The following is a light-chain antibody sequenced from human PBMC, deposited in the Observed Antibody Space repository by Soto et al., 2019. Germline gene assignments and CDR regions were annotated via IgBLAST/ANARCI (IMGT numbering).Light chain of an antibody. CDR2: EVS. CDR3: SSYAGSNNRV. J-gene: IGLJ1*01. CDR1: SSDVGGYNY. Sequence: QSALTQPPSASGSPGQLVTISCTGTSSDVGGYNYVSWYQQHPGKAPKLMIYEVSKRPSGVPDRFSGSKSGNTASLTVSGLQAEDEADYYCSSYAGSNNRVFGTGTKVPVL. V-gene: IGLV2-8*01.